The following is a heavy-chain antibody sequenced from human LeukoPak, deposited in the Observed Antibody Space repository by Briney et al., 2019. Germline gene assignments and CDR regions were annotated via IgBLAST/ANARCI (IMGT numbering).Heavy chain of an antibody. J-gene: IGHJ4*02. V-gene: IGHV3-23*01. CDR2: ISGSGGST. CDR1: ALTFSSYA. Sequence: PGGSLRLSCAASALTFSSYAMRWVRQAPGKGLEWVSGISGSGGSTYYADSVKGRFTIARDNSKNTLYLQMNSLRAEDTAVYYCAKGNCRGTSCYSDYWGQGTLVTVSS. D-gene: IGHD2-2*02. CDR3: AKGNCRGTSCYSDY.